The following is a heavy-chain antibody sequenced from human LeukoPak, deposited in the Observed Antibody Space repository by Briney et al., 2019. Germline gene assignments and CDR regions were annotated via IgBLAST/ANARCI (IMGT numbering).Heavy chain of an antibody. CDR1: GFTFSSYA. J-gene: IGHJ6*03. Sequence: PGGSLRLSCAASGFTFSSYAMSWVRQAPGKGLEWVSAISGSGGSTYYADSVKGRFTISRDNSKNTLYLQMNSLRAEDTAVYYCAKDPGGRKYQLLWDPYYYYYMDVWGKGTTVTVSS. V-gene: IGHV3-23*01. D-gene: IGHD2-2*01. CDR2: ISGSGGST. CDR3: AKDPGGRKYQLLWDPYYYYYMDV.